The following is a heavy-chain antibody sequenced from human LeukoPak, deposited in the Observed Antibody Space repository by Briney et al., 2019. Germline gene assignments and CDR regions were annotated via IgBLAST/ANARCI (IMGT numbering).Heavy chain of an antibody. CDR1: DYTCTSYG. D-gene: IGHD1-26*01. CDR3: ARDWWELIFDY. Sequence: ASVKVSCKASDYTCTSYGISWVRQAPGQGLEWMGWISAYNGNTNYAQKLQGRVTMTTDTSTSTAYMELRSLRSDDTAVYYCARDWWELIFDYWGQGTLVTVSS. CDR2: ISAYNGNT. V-gene: IGHV1-18*01. J-gene: IGHJ4*02.